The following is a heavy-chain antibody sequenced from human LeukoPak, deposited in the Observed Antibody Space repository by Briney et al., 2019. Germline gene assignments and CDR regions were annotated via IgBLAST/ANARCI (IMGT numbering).Heavy chain of an antibody. CDR3: AKHTIPPYSSSWYYYGMDV. CDR1: GFTFTNYA. CDR2: ISGGGGST. Sequence: GVLRLSCAASGFTFTNYAMSWVRRAPGKGLEWVSGISGGGGSTYYADSVKGRFTISKDNSKNTLYLQMNSLRAEDTAVYYCAKHTIPPYSSSWYYYGMDVWGQGTTVTVSS. V-gene: IGHV3-23*01. J-gene: IGHJ6*02. D-gene: IGHD6-13*01.